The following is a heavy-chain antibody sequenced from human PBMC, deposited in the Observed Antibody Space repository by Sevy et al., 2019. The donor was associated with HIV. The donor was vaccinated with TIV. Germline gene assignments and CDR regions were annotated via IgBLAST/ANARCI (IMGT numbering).Heavy chain of an antibody. D-gene: IGHD3-16*01. Sequence: ASVKVSCKASGYTFSNYYMHWVRQAPGQGLEWMGIMKPSDVSTIYAQKFQGRVTMTRDTSTSTVYMELSSLRSDDTAVYYCGRTSPRGGFDYWGQGALVTVSS. CDR2: MKPSDVST. CDR1: GYTFSNYY. J-gene: IGHJ4*02. CDR3: GRTSPRGGFDY. V-gene: IGHV1-46*03.